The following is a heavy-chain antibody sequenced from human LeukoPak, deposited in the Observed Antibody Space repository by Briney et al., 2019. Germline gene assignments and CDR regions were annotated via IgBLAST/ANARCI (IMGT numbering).Heavy chain of an antibody. CDR3: AKEGSSGWYGDY. D-gene: IGHD6-19*01. CDR1: GFTFSIHG. J-gene: IGHJ4*02. CDR2: ISYDGSNK. Sequence: GGSLRLSCAASGFTFSIHGMHWVRQAPGKGLEWVAVISYDGSNKYYADSVKGRFTISRDNSKNTLYLQMNSLRPEDTAMYYCAKEGSSGWYGDYWGQGTLVTVSS. V-gene: IGHV3-30*18.